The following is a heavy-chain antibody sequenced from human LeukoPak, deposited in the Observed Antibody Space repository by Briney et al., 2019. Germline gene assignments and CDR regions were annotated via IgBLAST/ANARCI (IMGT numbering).Heavy chain of an antibody. Sequence: PGGSLRLSCAASGFTFSSYWMSWVRQAPGKGLEWGANIKQDGSDKYYVDSVKGRFTISRDNAKNSLYLQMNSLRVEDTAVYYCARDWSPYDYWGQGTLVTVSS. CDR3: ARDWSPYDY. CDR2: IKQDGSDK. CDR1: GFTFSSYW. J-gene: IGHJ4*02. V-gene: IGHV3-7*01.